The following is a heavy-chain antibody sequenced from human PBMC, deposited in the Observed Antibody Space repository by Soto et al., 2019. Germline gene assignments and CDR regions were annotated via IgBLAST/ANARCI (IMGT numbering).Heavy chain of an antibody. D-gene: IGHD3-10*01. CDR3: ARDRTRGIVARGVITAEYYFDY. CDR1: GYTFTGYY. J-gene: IGHJ4*02. Sequence: ASVKVSCKASGYTFTGYYMHWVRQAPGQGLEWMGWINPNSGGTNYAQKFQGWVTMTRDTSIGTAYMELSRLRSDDTAVYYCARDRTRGIVARGVITAEYYFDYWGQGTLVTVSS. V-gene: IGHV1-2*04. CDR2: INPNSGGT.